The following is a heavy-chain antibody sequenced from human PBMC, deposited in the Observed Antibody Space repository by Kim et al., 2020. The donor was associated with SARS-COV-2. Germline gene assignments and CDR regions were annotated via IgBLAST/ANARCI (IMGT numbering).Heavy chain of an antibody. Sequence: TYAQGFTGRFVFSLDTSVNTAYLQIISLKAEDTAVYYCARARLQIGSLDMWGQGTMVTVSS. V-gene: IGHV7-4-1*02. D-gene: IGHD4-4*01. CDR3: ARARLQIGSLDM. J-gene: IGHJ3*02.